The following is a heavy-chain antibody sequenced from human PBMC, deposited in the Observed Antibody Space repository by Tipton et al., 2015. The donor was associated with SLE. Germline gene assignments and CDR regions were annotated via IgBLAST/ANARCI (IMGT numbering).Heavy chain of an antibody. Sequence: TLSLTCAVYGGSLSGYYWSWIRQPPGKGLEWIGEINHSGSTNYNPSLKSRVTISVDTSKNQFSLKLSSVTAADTAVYYCAREIKATVTSFDYWGQGTLVTVSS. J-gene: IGHJ4*02. CDR2: INHSGST. CDR1: GGSLSGYY. V-gene: IGHV4-34*01. D-gene: IGHD4-17*01. CDR3: AREIKATVTSFDY.